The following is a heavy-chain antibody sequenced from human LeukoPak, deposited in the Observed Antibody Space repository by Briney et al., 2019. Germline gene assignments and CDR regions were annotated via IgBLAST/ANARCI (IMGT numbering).Heavy chain of an antibody. J-gene: IGHJ4*02. D-gene: IGHD6-19*01. CDR1: GFTFGSFW. CDR3: ARGPPGLAGDYFDY. Sequence: GGSLRLSCAASGFTFGSFWMSWVRQAPGKGLEWVAVIWHDGSNKYYADSVKGRFTISRDNSKNTLYLQMNSLRAEDTAVYYCARGPPGLAGDYFDYWGQGTLVTVSS. V-gene: IGHV3-33*08. CDR2: IWHDGSNK.